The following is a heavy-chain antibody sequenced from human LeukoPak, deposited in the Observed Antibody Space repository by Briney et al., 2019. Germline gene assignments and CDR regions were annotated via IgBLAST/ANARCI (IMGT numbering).Heavy chain of an antibody. V-gene: IGHV3-21*01. CDR2: ISSSSSYI. J-gene: IGHJ4*02. Sequence: GGSLRLSCAASGFTVSSNYMSWVRQAPGKGLEWVSSISSSSSYIYYADSVKGRLTISRDNAKNSLYLQMNSLRAEDTAVYYCASNYGSGSSHIFDYWGQGTLVTVSS. CDR3: ASNYGSGSSHIFDY. CDR1: GFTVSSNY. D-gene: IGHD3-10*01.